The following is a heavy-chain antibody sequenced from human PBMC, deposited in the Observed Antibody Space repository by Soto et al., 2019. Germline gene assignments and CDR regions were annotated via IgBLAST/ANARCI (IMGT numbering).Heavy chain of an antibody. J-gene: IGHJ6*02. Sequence: PGESLKISCKGSGYSFTSYWIGWVRQMPGKGLEWMGIIYPGDSDTRYSPSFQGQVTISADKSISTAYLQWSSLKASDTAMYYCARHLLILRSITIFGVAYYYYGMDVWGPGTMHTVS. V-gene: IGHV5-51*01. CDR3: ARHLLILRSITIFGVAYYYYGMDV. CDR1: GYSFTSYW. CDR2: IYPGDSDT. D-gene: IGHD3-3*01.